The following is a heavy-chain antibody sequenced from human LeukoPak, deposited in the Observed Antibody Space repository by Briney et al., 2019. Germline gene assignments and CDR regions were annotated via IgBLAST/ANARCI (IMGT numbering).Heavy chain of an antibody. CDR3: SRGSGWLSVY. V-gene: IGHV3-49*03. D-gene: IGHD6-19*01. J-gene: IGHJ4*02. Sequence: GGSLRLSCTASGLTFGDYLMSWFRQAPGKGLEWIGFISGETTEYAASVKGRFTISRDDSTSIAYLQMNSLTTEDTAVYYCSRGSGWLSVYWGQGTLVTVSS. CDR1: GLTFGDYL. CDR2: ISGETT.